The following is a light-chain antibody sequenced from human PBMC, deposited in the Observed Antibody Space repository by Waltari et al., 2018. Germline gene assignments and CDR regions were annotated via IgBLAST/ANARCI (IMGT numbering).Light chain of an antibody. V-gene: IGKV1-33*01. CDR2: DAS. J-gene: IGKJ2*01. Sequence: DIQMTQSPSSLSASVGDRVTITCQATQDISNYLNWHQQKPGKAPKLLIQDASNLETGVPSRFSGSGSGTDFTFTISSLQPEDVATYFCQQNENLPYTFGQGTKLEIK. CDR3: QQNENLPYT. CDR1: QDISNY.